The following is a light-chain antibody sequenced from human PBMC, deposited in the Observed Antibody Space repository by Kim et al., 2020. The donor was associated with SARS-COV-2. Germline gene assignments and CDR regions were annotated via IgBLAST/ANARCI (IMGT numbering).Light chain of an antibody. V-gene: IGKV3-11*01. CDR1: HMINID. J-gene: IGKJ4*01. CDR2: DAS. Sequence: PGERATLACRASHMINIDVAVYQHKPGRAPRRLIYDASKRFSGVPGRFSGSGSGIDFALTINGLEPEDFAVYYCHLPATWSPALTFGGGSKVDIK. CDR3: HLPATWSPALT.